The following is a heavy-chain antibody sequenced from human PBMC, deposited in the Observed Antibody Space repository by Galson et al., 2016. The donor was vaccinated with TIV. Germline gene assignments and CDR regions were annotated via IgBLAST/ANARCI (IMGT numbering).Heavy chain of an antibody. CDR2: IIAIFGTA. J-gene: IGHJ5*02. CDR1: GGIFRSDA. V-gene: IGHV1-69*13. Sequence: SVKVSCKASGGIFRSDAISWVRQAPGQGLEWMGRIIAIFGTANYAQKFQGRVTITADESTNTVYLELSSLTYEDTAVYYCASLPSYYGSGNHWFDPWGQGTLVTVSS. D-gene: IGHD3-10*01. CDR3: ASLPSYYGSGNHWFDP.